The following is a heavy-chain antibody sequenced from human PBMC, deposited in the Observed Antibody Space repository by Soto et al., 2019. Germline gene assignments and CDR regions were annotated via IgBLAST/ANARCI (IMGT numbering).Heavy chain of an antibody. CDR1: GYTFTSYG. D-gene: IGHD3-10*01. CDR3: ARFYGSGSYYYYYYMDV. V-gene: IGHV1-18*01. Sequence: ASVKVSCKASGYTFTSYGISWVRQAPGQGLEWMGWISAYNGNTNYAQKLQGRVTMTTDTSTSTAYMELRSLRSDDTAAYYCARFYGSGSYYYYYYMDVWGKGTTVTVSS. J-gene: IGHJ6*03. CDR2: ISAYNGNT.